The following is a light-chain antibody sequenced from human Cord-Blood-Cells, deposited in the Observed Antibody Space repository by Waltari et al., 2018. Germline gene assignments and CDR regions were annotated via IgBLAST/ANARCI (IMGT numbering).Light chain of an antibody. CDR2: DAS. CDR1: QSVSSY. CDR3: QQRSNWPLT. V-gene: IGKV3-11*01. J-gene: IGKJ4*01. Sequence: EIVLTQSPATLSLSPGERATLSCRASQSVSSYLAWYQQKPGQAPRLLIYDASNRATGITARFSGSGSGTDFTLTISSLEPEDFAVYYCQQRSNWPLTFGGGTK.